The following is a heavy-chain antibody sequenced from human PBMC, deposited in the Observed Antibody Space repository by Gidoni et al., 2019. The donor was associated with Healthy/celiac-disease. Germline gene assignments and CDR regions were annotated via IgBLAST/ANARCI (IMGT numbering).Heavy chain of an antibody. Sequence: QVQLQESGPGLVKPSQTLSLTCTVPGGSISSGGYYWSWIRQHPGKGLEWIGYIYYSGSTYYNPSLKSRVTISVDTSKNQFSLKLSSVTAADTAVYYCARVRSEGGANDVLYYYYGMDVWGQGTTVTVSS. D-gene: IGHD3-16*01. J-gene: IGHJ6*02. CDR1: GGSISSGGYY. V-gene: IGHV4-31*03. CDR3: ARVRSEGGANDVLYYYYGMDV. CDR2: IYYSGST.